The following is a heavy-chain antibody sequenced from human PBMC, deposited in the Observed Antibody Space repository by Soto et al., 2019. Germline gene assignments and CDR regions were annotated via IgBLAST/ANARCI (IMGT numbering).Heavy chain of an antibody. CDR3: SKLKYSTSGRYLPH. CDR2: IYPRDSST. V-gene: IGHV5-51*01. J-gene: IGHJ1*01. D-gene: IGHD6-6*01. Sequence: GQSLKISCESSGYTFANYWIGWVRQVPGKGLKWVAIIYPRDSSTINSPCFQAHVTIKAFKSISTAYLQWTSLKASDTSSNDFSKLKYSTSGRYLPHCGQGIPVS. CDR1: GYTFANYW.